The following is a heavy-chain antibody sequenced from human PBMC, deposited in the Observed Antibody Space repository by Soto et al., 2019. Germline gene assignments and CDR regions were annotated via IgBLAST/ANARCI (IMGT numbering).Heavy chain of an antibody. CDR2: ITHSGST. Sequence: SETLSLTCGVYGGSFSDYYWSWIRQTPGKGLEWIGEITHSGSTNYNPSLKSRVTMSVDTSKNQFSLNLNSVTVADTAVYYCARGSYGSGRGDYWGQGTQVTVST. D-gene: IGHD3-10*01. CDR3: ARGSYGSGRGDY. V-gene: IGHV4-34*01. J-gene: IGHJ4*02. CDR1: GGSFSDYY.